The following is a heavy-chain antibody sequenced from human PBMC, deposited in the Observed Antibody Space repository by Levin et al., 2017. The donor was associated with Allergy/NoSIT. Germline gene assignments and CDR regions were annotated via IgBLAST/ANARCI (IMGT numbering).Heavy chain of an antibody. V-gene: IGHV3-9*01. CDR2: ISWNSGSI. J-gene: IGHJ3*02. CDR3: ARDNIGLPDAFDI. CDR1: GFTFDDYA. D-gene: IGHD3-10*01. Sequence: SLKISCAASGFTFDDYAMHWVRQAPGKGLEWVSGISWNSGSIGYADSVKGRFTISRDNAKNSLYLQMNSVRTEDTALYYCARDNIGLPDAFDIWGQGTMVIVSS.